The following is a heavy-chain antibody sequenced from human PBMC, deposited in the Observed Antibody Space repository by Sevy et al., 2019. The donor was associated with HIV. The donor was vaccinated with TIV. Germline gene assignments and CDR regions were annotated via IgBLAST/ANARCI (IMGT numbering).Heavy chain of an antibody. CDR2: IRSTGDST. V-gene: IGHV3-23*01. J-gene: IGHJ6*02. Sequence: GGCLRLSCAASGFGFSSHAMSWVRQAPGKGLEWVSAIRSTGDSTYYADSVKGRFTISRDNSKNTVYVEMTSLRADDTAIYYCAKSLRPDIVVSAAHHTYYYGMDVWGQGTTVTVSS. CDR3: AKSLRPDIVVSAAHHTYYYGMDV. CDR1: GFGFSSHA. D-gene: IGHD2-2*01.